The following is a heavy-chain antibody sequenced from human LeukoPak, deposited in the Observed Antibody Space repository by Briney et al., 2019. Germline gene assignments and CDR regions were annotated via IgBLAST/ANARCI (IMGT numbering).Heavy chain of an antibody. J-gene: IGHJ4*02. CDR3: AKGQWELVDY. CDR2: ISWNSGSI. V-gene: IGHV3-9*01. D-gene: IGHD1-26*01. CDR1: GFTFDDYA. Sequence: GRSLRLSCAASGFTFDDYAMHWVRQAPGKGLEWVSGISWNSGSIGYADSVKGRFTISRDNAKNSLYPQMNSLRAEDTALYYCAKGQWELVDYWGQGTLVTVSS.